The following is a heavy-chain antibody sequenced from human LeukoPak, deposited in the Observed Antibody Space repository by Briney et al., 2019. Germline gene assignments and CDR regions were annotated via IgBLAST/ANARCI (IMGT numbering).Heavy chain of an antibody. V-gene: IGHV6-1*01. CDR1: GDSVSSNSAA. CDR3: ARDRISSGWYYFDY. CDR2: TYYRSKWYN. Sequence: SQTLSLTCAISGDSVSSNSAAWNWIRQSPSRGLEWLGRTYYRSKWYNDYAVSVKSRIPINLDTSKNQFSLQLNSVSPEDTAVYYCARDRISSGWYYFDYWGQGTLVTVSS. D-gene: IGHD6-19*01. J-gene: IGHJ4*02.